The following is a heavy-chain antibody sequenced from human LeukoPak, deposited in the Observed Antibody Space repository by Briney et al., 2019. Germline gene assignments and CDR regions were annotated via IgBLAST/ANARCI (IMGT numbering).Heavy chain of an antibody. Sequence: GGSLRLSCAASGFTFSSYWMSWVRQAPGKGLEWVSYISINTRTIHYADSVKGRFTITRDNAKNSLYLQMNSLRADDTAVYYCARETRSGYYHYFDHWGQGTLVTVSS. D-gene: IGHD3-3*01. CDR3: ARETRSGYYHYFDH. V-gene: IGHV3-48*01. CDR1: GFTFSSYW. CDR2: ISINTRTI. J-gene: IGHJ4*02.